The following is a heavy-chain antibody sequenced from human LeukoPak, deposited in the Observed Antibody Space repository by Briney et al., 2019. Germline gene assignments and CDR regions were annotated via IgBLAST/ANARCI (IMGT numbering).Heavy chain of an antibody. CDR3: ARGDYDILTGYDY. V-gene: IGHV3-23*01. CDR1: GFIFSSYG. J-gene: IGHJ4*02. Sequence: PGGSLRLSCAASGFIFSSYGMSWVRQSPEKGLEWVSTISGNGGRTYYADSVKGRFTISRDNSKNTAYLQMNSLRAEDTAVYYCARGDYDILTGYDYWGQGTLVTVSS. CDR2: ISGNGGRT. D-gene: IGHD3-9*01.